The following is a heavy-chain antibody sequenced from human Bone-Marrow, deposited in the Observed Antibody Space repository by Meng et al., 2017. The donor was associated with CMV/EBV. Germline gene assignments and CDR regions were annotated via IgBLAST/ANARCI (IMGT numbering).Heavy chain of an antibody. J-gene: IGHJ4*02. Sequence: ASVKVSCKASGYTFTSYGISWVRQAPGQGLEWMGWISAYNGNTNYAQKLQGRVTMTTDTSTSTAYMGLRSLRSDDTAVYYCARDSPWWEPYYFDYWGQGTLVTVSS. CDR2: ISAYNGNT. CDR3: ARDSPWWEPYYFDY. V-gene: IGHV1-18*01. CDR1: GYTFTSYG. D-gene: IGHD1-26*01.